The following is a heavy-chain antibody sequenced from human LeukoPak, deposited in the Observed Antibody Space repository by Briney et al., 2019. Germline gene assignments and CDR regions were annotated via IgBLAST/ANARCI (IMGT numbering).Heavy chain of an antibody. CDR1: GGYVSTYY. J-gene: IGHJ4*02. D-gene: IGHD5-12*01. V-gene: IGHV4-4*07. Sequence: SETLSLTCTVSGGYVSTYYWSWIRQSAGKGLEWIGRIYSSGSTNYNPSLKSRLAMSVDTSKNQFYLKLNSVTAADTAMYYCARVGIVATIPSYWGQGTLVTVSS. CDR2: IYSSGST. CDR3: ARVGIVATIPSY.